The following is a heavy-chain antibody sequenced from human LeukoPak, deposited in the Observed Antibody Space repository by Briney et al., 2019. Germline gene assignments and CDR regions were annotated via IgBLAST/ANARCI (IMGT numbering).Heavy chain of an antibody. Sequence: SVKVSCKASGGTFSSYAISWVRQAPGQGLEWMGRIIPILGIANYAQKFQGRVTITADKSTSTAYMELSSLRSEDTAVYYCASATGSSGYQFGYWGQGTLVTVSS. D-gene: IGHD3-22*01. J-gene: IGHJ4*02. V-gene: IGHV1-69*04. CDR3: ASATGSSGYQFGY. CDR1: GGTFSSYA. CDR2: IIPILGIA.